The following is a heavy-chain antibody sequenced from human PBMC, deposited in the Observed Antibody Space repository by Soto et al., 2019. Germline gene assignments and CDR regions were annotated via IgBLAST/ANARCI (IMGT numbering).Heavy chain of an antibody. Sequence: QVQLVESGGGVVQPGRSLRLSCAASGFTFSSYAMHWVRQAPGKGLEWVAVISYDGSNKYYADSVKGRFTISRDNSKNTLYLQMNSLRAEDTAVYYCARPYGGNPRIGYFQHWGQGTLVTISS. CDR2: ISYDGSNK. J-gene: IGHJ1*01. CDR3: ARPYGGNPRIGYFQH. CDR1: GFTFSSYA. D-gene: IGHD2-15*01. V-gene: IGHV3-30-3*01.